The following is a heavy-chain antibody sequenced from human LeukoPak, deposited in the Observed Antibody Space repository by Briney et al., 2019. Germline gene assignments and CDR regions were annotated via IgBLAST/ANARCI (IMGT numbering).Heavy chain of an antibody. J-gene: IGHJ5*02. V-gene: IGHV1-18*01. D-gene: IGHD6-13*01. Sequence: ASVKVSCKASGYTFTSYGISWVRQAPGQGLGWMGWIGAYNGNTNYAQKLQGRVTMTTDTSTSTAYMELRSLRSDDTAVYYCARTALSSWYFSARFDPWGQGTLVTVSS. CDR1: GYTFTSYG. CDR3: ARTALSSWYFSARFDP. CDR2: IGAYNGNT.